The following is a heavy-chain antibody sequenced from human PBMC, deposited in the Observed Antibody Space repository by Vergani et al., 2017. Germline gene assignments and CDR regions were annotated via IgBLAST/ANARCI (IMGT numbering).Heavy chain of an antibody. V-gene: IGHV4-61*02. J-gene: IGHJ5*02. CDR2: IYSSGST. CDR1: GDSISSGNYY. CDR3: ARGGYCSGGSCYSLWGFDP. Sequence: QVQLQESGPGLLKPSQTLSLTCSVAGDSISSGNYYWNWIRQPAGKGLEWMGRIYSSGSTSYNPSIKSRITMSLDTSKNQFSLSLSSVTAADTAVYYCARGGYCSGGSCYSLWGFDPWGQGTLVTVSS. D-gene: IGHD2-15*01.